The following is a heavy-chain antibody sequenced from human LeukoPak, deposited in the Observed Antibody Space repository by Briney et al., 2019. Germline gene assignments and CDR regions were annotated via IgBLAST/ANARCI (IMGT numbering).Heavy chain of an antibody. J-gene: IGHJ4*02. D-gene: IGHD2/OR15-2a*01. CDR1: GFTFSSYT. Sequence: PGGSLRLSCAASGFTFSSYTVSWVRQTPGKGLEWVSSISSSGSYIYYADSVKGRFTISRDNAKNSLYLQMKSLRAEDTAVYYCARISVVTTFRSPKYYFDYWGQGTLVTVSS. V-gene: IGHV3-21*01. CDR2: ISSSGSYI. CDR3: ARISVVTTFRSPKYYFDY.